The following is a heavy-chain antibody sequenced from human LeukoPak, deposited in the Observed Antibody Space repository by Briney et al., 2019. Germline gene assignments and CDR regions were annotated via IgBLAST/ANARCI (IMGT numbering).Heavy chain of an antibody. CDR1: GGTFSSYA. V-gene: IGHV1-69*05. Sequence: SVKVSCKASGGTFSSYAISWVRQAPGQGLEWMGRIIPIFGTANYAQKFQGRVTITTDESTSTAYMELSSLRSEDTAVYYRARQFMDTAMAGLALDYWGQGTLVTVSS. CDR2: IIPIFGTA. J-gene: IGHJ4*02. CDR3: ARQFMDTAMAGLALDY. D-gene: IGHD5-18*01.